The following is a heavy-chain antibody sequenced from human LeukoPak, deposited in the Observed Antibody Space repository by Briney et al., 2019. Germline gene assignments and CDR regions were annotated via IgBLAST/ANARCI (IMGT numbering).Heavy chain of an antibody. J-gene: IGHJ4*02. D-gene: IGHD3-3*01. CDR1: GGSISSYY. V-gene: IGHV4-59*01. CDR3: ARHDFWSGYPTDY. CDR2: IYYSGST. Sequence: PSETLSLTCTVSGGSISSYYWSWIRQPPGKGLEWIGYIYYSGSTNYNPSLKSRVIISVDTSKNQFSLKLSSVTAADTAVYYCARHDFWSGYPTDYWGQGTLVTVSS.